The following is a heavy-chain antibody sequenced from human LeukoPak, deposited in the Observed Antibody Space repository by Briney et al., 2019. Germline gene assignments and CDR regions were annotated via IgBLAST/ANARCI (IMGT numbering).Heavy chain of an antibody. V-gene: IGHV3-9*01. CDR3: ARDGVYYGSGSAWFDP. CDR1: GFTFDDYA. Sequence: GRSLRLSCAASGFTFDDYAMHWVRQAPGKGLEWVSGISWNSGSIGYADSVKGRFTISRDNAKNSLYLQMNSLRAEDTAVYYCARDGVYYGSGSAWFDPWGQGTLVTVSS. J-gene: IGHJ5*02. D-gene: IGHD3-10*01. CDR2: ISWNSGSI.